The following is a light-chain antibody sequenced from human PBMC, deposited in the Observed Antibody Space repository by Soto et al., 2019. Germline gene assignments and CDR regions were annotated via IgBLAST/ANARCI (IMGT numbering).Light chain of an antibody. CDR2: DVS. J-gene: IGLJ1*01. Sequence: QSVLTQPASVSGSPGQSITISCTGTSSDVGSYNYVSWYQQHPGKAPKLMIYDVSNRPSGVSNRFSGSKSGNTASLTISGLQAEDEADYYCTSYTSSSTRVFGTGT. CDR3: TSYTSSSTRV. CDR1: SSDVGSYNY. V-gene: IGLV2-14*01.